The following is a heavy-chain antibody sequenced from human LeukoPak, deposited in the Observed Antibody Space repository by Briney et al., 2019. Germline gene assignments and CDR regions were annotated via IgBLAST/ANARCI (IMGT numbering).Heavy chain of an antibody. CDR3: ARHESNYYYYGMDV. Sequence: KPSETLPLTCTVSGGSISSYYWSWIRQPPGKGLEWIGYIYYSGSTNYNPSLKSRVTISVDTSKNQFSLKLSSVTAADTAVYYCARHESNYYYYGMDVWGQGTTVTVSS. CDR1: GGSISSYY. V-gene: IGHV4-59*01. CDR2: IYYSGST. D-gene: IGHD6-6*01. J-gene: IGHJ6*02.